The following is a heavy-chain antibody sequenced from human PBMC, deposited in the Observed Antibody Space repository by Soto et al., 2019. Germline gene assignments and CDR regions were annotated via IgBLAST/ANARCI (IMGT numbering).Heavy chain of an antibody. CDR1: GGSMSSSSYY. V-gene: IGHV4-39*01. J-gene: IGHJ5*02. D-gene: IGHD6-19*01. Sequence: QLQLQESGPGLVKPSETLSLTCTVSGGSMSSSSYYWGWIRQPPGKGLEWIGSIYYSGSTYYNPSLKSRVTISVDTSKNQFSLKLSSVTAADTAVYYCARPKAIAVAGTGGGWFDPWGQGTLVTVSS. CDR2: IYYSGST. CDR3: ARPKAIAVAGTGGGWFDP.